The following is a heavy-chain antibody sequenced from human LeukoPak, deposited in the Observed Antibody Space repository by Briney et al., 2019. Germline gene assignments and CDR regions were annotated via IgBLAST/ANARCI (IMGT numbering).Heavy chain of an antibody. CDR2: ISSSSSYI. CDR1: GFTFSSYS. Sequence: GGSLRLSCAASGFTFSSYSMNWVRQAPGKGLEWVSYISSSSSYIYYADSVKGRFTISRDNAKNSLYLQMNSLRAEDTAVYYCAKGPQITMVRGNAFDIWGQGTMVTVSS. CDR3: AKGPQITMVRGNAFDI. D-gene: IGHD3-10*01. J-gene: IGHJ3*02. V-gene: IGHV3-21*05.